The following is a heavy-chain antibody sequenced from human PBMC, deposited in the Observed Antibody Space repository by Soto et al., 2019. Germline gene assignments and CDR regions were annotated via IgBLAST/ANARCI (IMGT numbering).Heavy chain of an antibody. V-gene: IGHV1-18*01. CDR2: ISASEGST. CDR1: GYAFSFG. J-gene: IGHJ4*02. D-gene: IGHD3-10*01. Sequence: VQSGGEVKKPGASVRVSCKASGYAFSFGFSWVRQDPGEGLEWMGWISASEGSTNSAQKFRGSISLTTDTSTITAYLDLLSLTSDDTAVYLCATYYYGSGSYYRFDNWGQGTLVTVSS. CDR3: ATYYYGSGSYYRFDN.